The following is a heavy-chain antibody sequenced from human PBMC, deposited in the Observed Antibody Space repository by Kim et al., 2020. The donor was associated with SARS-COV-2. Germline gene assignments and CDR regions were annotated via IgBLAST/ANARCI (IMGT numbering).Heavy chain of an antibody. Sequence: SETLSLTCTVSGCSISTYYWSWIRQPPGKGLEWIGDIYYNGGTKYNPSLKNRVTMSLGKSKNQFSLKLSTVTAADTAVYYCARAVYHVTMVGEIIAYPDYSGPGTLFTVSS. CDR3: ARAVYHVTMVGEIIAYPDY. J-gene: IGHJ4*02. D-gene: IGHD3-10*01. CDR1: GCSISTYY. V-gene: IGHV4-59*01. CDR2: IYYNGGT.